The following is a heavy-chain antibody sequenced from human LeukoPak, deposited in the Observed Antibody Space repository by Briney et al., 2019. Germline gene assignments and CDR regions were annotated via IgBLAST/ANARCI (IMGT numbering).Heavy chain of an antibody. CDR2: INHSGST. V-gene: IGHV4-34*01. CDR1: GGSFSGYY. CDR3: ARRAFPRCYSL. J-gene: IGHJ4*02. D-gene: IGHD2-15*01. Sequence: SETLSLTCAVYGGSFSGYYWSWVRQPPGKGLEWIGEINHSGSTNYNPSLKSRVTISVDTSKNQFSLKVRSVTAADTAVFYCARRAFPRCYSLWGQGTLVTVSS.